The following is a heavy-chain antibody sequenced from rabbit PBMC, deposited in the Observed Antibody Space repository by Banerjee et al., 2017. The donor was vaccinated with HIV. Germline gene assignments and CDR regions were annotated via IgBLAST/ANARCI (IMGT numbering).Heavy chain of an antibody. V-gene: IGHV1S40*01. J-gene: IGHJ4*01. CDR3: ARNLVDNHDWTYNL. D-gene: IGHD5-1*01. CDR2: ST. Sequence: STYYASWAKGRFTISKTSSTTVTLQMTSLTVADTATYFCARNLVDNHDWTYNLWGPGTLVTVS.